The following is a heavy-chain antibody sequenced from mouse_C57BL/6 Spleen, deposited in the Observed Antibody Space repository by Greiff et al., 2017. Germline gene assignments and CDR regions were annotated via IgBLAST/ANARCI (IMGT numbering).Heavy chain of an antibody. Sequence: QVQLQQSGAELVKPGASVKMSCKASGYTFTSYWITWVKQRPGQGLEWIGDFYPGSGSTNYNEKFKSKATLTVDTSSSTAYMQLSSLTSEDSAVDYGARWGLYDGYYEGGCWGQGTTLTVAS. CDR1: GYTFTSYW. D-gene: IGHD2-3*01. J-gene: IGHJ2*01. V-gene: IGHV1-55*01. CDR2: FYPGSGST. CDR3: ARWGLYDGYYEGGC.